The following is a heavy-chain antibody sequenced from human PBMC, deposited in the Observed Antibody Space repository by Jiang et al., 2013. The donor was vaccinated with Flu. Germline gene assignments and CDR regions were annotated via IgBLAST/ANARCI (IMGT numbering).Heavy chain of an antibody. CDR3: ARDARVFAF. CDR2: IYYSGST. D-gene: IGHD3-3*01. CDR1: GGSISSGGYY. J-gene: IGHJ4*02. V-gene: IGHV4-31*01. Sequence: PGLVKPSQTLSLTCTVSGGSISSGGYYWSWIRQHPGKGLEWIGYIYYSGSTYYNPSLKSLVTISVDTSKNQFSLKLSSMTAADTAIYYCARDARVFAFWGQGIQVTVSS.